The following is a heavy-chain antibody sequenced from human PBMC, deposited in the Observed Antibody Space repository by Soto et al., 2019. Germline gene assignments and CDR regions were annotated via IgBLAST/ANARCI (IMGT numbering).Heavy chain of an antibody. J-gene: IGHJ3*02. CDR2: INAGNGNT. Sequence: ASVKVSCKASGYTFTSYAMHWVRQAPGQRLEWMGWINAGNGNTKYSQKFQGRVTITADESTSTAYMELSSLRSEDTAVYYCARDDYDSSGYYYDAFDIWGQGTMVTVSS. V-gene: IGHV1-3*01. CDR1: GYTFTSYA. D-gene: IGHD3-22*01. CDR3: ARDDYDSSGYYYDAFDI.